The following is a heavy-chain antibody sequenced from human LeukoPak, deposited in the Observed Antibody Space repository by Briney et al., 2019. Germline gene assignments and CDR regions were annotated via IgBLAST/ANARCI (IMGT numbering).Heavy chain of an antibody. CDR1: GFTFSSYS. Sequence: GGSLRLSCAASGFTFSSYSMNWVRQAPGKGLEWVSSISSSSSYIYYADSVKGRFTISRDNAKNSLHLQMNSLRAEDTAVYYCARHPGIAAAGTGSGYWGQGTLVTVSS. D-gene: IGHD6-13*01. CDR3: ARHPGIAAAGTGSGY. CDR2: ISSSSSYI. V-gene: IGHV3-21*01. J-gene: IGHJ4*02.